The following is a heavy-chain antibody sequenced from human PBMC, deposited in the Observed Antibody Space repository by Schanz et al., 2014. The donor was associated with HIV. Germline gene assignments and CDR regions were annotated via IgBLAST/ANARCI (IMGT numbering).Heavy chain of an antibody. D-gene: IGHD3-10*01. CDR1: EFIFSSYG. Sequence: QVQVVESGGGVVQPGRSLRLSCAASEFIFSSYGIHWVRQAPGKRLGWVAVISNDGSNEYYADSVKGRFTLSRDNSENTVYLQMNSLRAEYTAVYYCAKEWYYGSGSMDYGLDVWGQGTTVTVSS. CDR2: ISNDGSNE. V-gene: IGHV3-30*18. CDR3: AKEWYYGSGSMDYGLDV. J-gene: IGHJ6*02.